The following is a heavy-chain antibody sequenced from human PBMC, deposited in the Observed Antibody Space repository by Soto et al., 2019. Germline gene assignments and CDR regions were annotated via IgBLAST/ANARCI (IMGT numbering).Heavy chain of an antibody. CDR2: IIPIFGTA. CDR1: GGTFSSYA. V-gene: IGHV1-69*01. D-gene: IGHD6-19*01. J-gene: IGHJ1*01. CDR3: SIVPLSCIAVASEYFQH. Sequence: QVQLVQSGAEVKKPGSSVKVSCKASGGTFSSYAISWVRQAPGQGLEWMGGIIPIFGTANYAQKFQGRVTITADESKSTAYMELSSLRSEVTAVYYCSIVPLSCIAVASEYFQHWCQGTLVTDSS.